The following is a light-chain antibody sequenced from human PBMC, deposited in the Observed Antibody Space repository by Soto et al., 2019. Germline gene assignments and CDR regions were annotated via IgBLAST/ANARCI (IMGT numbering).Light chain of an antibody. CDR3: QTWGTGIQV. Sequence: QPVLTQSPSASASLGASVKLTCTLSSGHSNYAIAWHQQQAEKGPRYLMRLNNDGSHTKGDGIPDRFSGSSSGAERYLTISSLQSEDEADYYCQTWGTGIQVFGGGTQLTVL. CDR1: SGHSNYA. J-gene: IGLJ3*02. CDR2: LNNDGSH. V-gene: IGLV4-69*02.